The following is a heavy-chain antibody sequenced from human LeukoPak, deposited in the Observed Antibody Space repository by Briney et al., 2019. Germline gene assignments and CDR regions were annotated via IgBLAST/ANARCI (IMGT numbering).Heavy chain of an antibody. Sequence: ASVKVSCKASGYTFTDYYLHWVRQAPGPGLQWMGWINPNTGGTNYAQKFQGRVTMTRDTSISTAYMELSRLRSDDTAMYYCARMAGDSSGYNPIDYWGQGTLVTVSS. CDR2: INPNTGGT. CDR3: ARMAGDSSGYNPIDY. V-gene: IGHV1-2*02. J-gene: IGHJ4*02. CDR1: GYTFTDYY. D-gene: IGHD3-22*01.